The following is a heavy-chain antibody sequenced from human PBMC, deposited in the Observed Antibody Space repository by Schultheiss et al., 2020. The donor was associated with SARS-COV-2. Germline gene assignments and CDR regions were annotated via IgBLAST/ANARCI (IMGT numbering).Heavy chain of an antibody. CDR3: ARGYYDYIWGSYRHSDWFEP. V-gene: IGHV3-11*01. CDR2: ISSSGSTI. D-gene: IGHD3-16*02. Sequence: GGSLRLSCAASGLTFSDYYMSWIRQAPGKGLEWVSYISSSGSTIYYADSVKGRFTISRDNAKNSLYLQMNSLGAEDTAVYYCARGYYDYIWGSYRHSDWFEPWGQGTLVTVSS. J-gene: IGHJ5*02. CDR1: GLTFSDYY.